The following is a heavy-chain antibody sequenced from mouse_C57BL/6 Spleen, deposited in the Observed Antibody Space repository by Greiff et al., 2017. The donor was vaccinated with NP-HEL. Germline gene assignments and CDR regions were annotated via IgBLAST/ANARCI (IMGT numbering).Heavy chain of an antibody. CDR3: TTRTTLVADY. J-gene: IGHJ2*01. V-gene: IGHV14-4*01. D-gene: IGHD1-1*01. Sequence: VQLQQSGAELVRPGASVKLSCTASGFNIKDDYMHWVKQRPEQGLEWIGWIDPENGDTEYAPKFQGKATITVDTSSNTAYLQLSSLTSEDTAVYYCTTRTTLVADYWGQGTTLTVSS. CDR1: GFNIKDDY. CDR2: IDPENGDT.